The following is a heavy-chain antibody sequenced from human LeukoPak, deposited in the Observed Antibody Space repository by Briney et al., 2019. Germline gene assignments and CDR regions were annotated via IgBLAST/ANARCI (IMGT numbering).Heavy chain of an antibody. Sequence: PGGSLRLSCAASGFTFSSYGMHWVRQAPGKGLEWVAVIWYDGSNKYYADSVKGRFTISRDNSKNTLYLQMNSLRAEDTAVCYCAKVPLRYSSSSGYFDYWGQGTLVTVSS. CDR3: AKVPLRYSSSSGYFDY. CDR1: GFTFSSYG. CDR2: IWYDGSNK. D-gene: IGHD6-13*01. V-gene: IGHV3-33*06. J-gene: IGHJ4*02.